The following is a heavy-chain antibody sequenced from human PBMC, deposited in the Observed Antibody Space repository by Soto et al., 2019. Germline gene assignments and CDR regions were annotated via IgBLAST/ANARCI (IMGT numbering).Heavy chain of an antibody. D-gene: IGHD3-16*01. V-gene: IGHV3-15*07. CDR3: TSGYGLSVWDGP. J-gene: IGHJ5*02. Sequence: EVQLVEAGRGLVKPGGSLRLSCAASGVTFTYAWMNWVRQAPGKGLEWVARIKSKTDGETPEYAAPVKGRVTISIDDSKTETTLYLQMSSLKAADTAVYYWTSGYGLSVWDGPWGQGTRVTVSA. CDR2: IKSKTDGETP. CDR1: GVTFTYAW.